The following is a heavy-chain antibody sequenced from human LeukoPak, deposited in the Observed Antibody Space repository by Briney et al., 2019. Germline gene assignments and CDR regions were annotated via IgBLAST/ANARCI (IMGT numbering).Heavy chain of an antibody. J-gene: IGHJ4*02. CDR3: ARQTGSGLFILP. V-gene: IGHV4-34*01. CDR1: GGSFSGYY. Sequence: SETLSLTCAVYGGSFSGYYWSWIRQPPGKGLEWIGSIYYSGNTYYNASLKSQVSISIDTSKNQFSLKLTSVTAADTAVYYCARQTGSGLFILPGGQGTLVTVSS. D-gene: IGHD3/OR15-3a*01. CDR2: IYYSGNT.